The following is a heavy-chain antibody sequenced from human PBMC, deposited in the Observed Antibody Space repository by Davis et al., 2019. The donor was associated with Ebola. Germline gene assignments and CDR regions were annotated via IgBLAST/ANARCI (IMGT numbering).Heavy chain of an antibody. J-gene: IGHJ3*02. V-gene: IGHV4-34*01. CDR2: INHSGST. D-gene: IGHD5-24*01. CDR1: GVSFSGYY. Sequence: SETLSLTCAVYGVSFSGYYWSWIRQPPGKGLEWIGEINHSGSTNYNPSLKSRVTISVDKSKNQFSLKLSSVTAADTAVYYCVGGRWLIWGRGTMVTVSS. CDR3: VGGRWLI.